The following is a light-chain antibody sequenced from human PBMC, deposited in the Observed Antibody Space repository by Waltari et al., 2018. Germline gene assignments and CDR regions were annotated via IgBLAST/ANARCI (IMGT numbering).Light chain of an antibody. CDR3: SAWDSNLSAWV. CDR1: SNNVGNQG. CDR2: RNN. V-gene: IGLV10-54*04. Sequence: QAGLTQPPSVSKALRQTATPTCTGNSNNVGNQGAAWLQPHQGHPPKLLSYRNNNRPSGLSERFSASRSGNTASLTITGLQPEDEADYYCSAWDSNLSAWVFGGGTKLTVL. J-gene: IGLJ3*02.